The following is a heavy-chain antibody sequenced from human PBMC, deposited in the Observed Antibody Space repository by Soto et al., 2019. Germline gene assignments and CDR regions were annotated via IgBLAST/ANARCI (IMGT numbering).Heavy chain of an antibody. V-gene: IGHV4-61*01. CDR3: AREFSNSPEAFDS. Sequence: QVHLRESGPGQVKPSETLSLICTVSGGSVNSDNFYWSWIRQPPGRGLEWIGYIYYTGSTNYNPSLKSRVTISIDTSRNQFSLKLSSVTAADTAVYYCAREFSNSPEAFDSWGQGSLVTVSS. D-gene: IGHD6-6*01. J-gene: IGHJ4*02. CDR1: GGSVNSDNFY. CDR2: IYYTGST.